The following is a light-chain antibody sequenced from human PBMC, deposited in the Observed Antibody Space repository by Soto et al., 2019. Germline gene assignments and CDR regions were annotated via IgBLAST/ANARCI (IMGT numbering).Light chain of an antibody. J-gene: IGKJ1*01. Sequence: EIGFKQSPATLSLSPGERATLSCRASQSVSSYLAWYQQKPGQAPRLLIYDASNRATGIPARFSGSGSGTDFTLTISSLEPEDFAVYYCQQRSNWPRGAFGQGTKVDIK. V-gene: IGKV3-11*01. CDR2: DAS. CDR1: QSVSSY. CDR3: QQRSNWPRGA.